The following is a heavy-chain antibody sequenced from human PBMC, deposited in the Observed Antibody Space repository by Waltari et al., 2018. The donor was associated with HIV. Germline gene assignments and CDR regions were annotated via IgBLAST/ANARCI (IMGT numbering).Heavy chain of an antibody. J-gene: IGHJ4*02. D-gene: IGHD5-18*01. V-gene: IGHV3-53*02. CDR1: GFSISSNY. CDR3: ATVRWLQD. Sequence: EVQLVATGGGLIQPGGSLSLSCAASGFSISSNYMSWVRQAPGKGLEWVSVIYSGGSTYYADSVKGRFTISRDNSKNTRYLQMNSLRAEDTAVYYCATVRWLQDWGQGTLVTVSS. CDR2: IYSGGST.